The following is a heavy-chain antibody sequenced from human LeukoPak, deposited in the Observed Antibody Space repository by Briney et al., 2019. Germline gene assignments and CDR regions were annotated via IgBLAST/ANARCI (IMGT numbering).Heavy chain of an antibody. D-gene: IGHD2-8*01. CDR1: GDSITGYY. CDR2: IYYTGNT. J-gene: IGHJ3*02. V-gene: IGHV4-39*07. Sequence: PSETLSLTCTVSGDSITGYYWGWIRQPPGKGLEWIGNIYYTGNTYYNASLKSRVTISVDTSKNQFSLKVISMTAEDTAVYYCATEHCTNGVCHYDAFNIWGQGTMVTVSS. CDR3: ATEHCTNGVCHYDAFNI.